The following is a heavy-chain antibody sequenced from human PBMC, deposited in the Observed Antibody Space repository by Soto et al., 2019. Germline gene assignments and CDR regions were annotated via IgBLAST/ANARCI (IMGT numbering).Heavy chain of an antibody. V-gene: IGHV3-23*01. CDR2: ISGSGGST. CDR1: GFTFSSYA. CDR3: AKANSGYDGGDFDY. Sequence: EVQRLESGGGLVQPGGSLRLSCAASGFTFSSYAMSWVRQAPGKGLEWVSSISGSGGSTYYADSVKGRFSISRDNSKNTVYLQMNSLRAEDTAVYYCAKANSGYDGGDFDYWGQGTLVTVSA. J-gene: IGHJ4*02. D-gene: IGHD5-12*01.